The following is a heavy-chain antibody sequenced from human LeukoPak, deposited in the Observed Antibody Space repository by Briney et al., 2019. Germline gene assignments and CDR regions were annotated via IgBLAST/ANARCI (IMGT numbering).Heavy chain of an antibody. V-gene: IGHV4-59*01. CDR3: ARGGWLKTSYYFDF. CDR2: MYSSESS. CDR1: DASINNYF. D-gene: IGHD5-24*01. J-gene: IGHJ4*02. Sequence: SETLSLTCTVSDASINNYFWSWVRQPPGKGLEWIGYMYSSESSTYNPSLKSRVTMSIDPSRNQLSLRVTSVTAADTAVYYCARGGWLKTSYYFDFWGQGSLVTVSS.